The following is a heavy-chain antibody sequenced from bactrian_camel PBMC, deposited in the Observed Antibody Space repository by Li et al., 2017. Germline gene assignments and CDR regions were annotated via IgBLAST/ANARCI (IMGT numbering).Heavy chain of an antibody. CDR2: ISSTGGRT. CDR1: QGPSDDSD. CDR3: AAGRTSTLVPARYSV. V-gene: IGHV3S63*01. D-gene: IGHD4*01. J-gene: IGHJ4*01. Sequence: HVQLVESGGGSVQAGGSLRLSCTTSQGPSDDSDMGWYRQAPGKGLEWVSGISSTGGRTYYADSVKGRFTISRDNAKNTLYLQMNSLKPEDTAMYYCAAGRTSTLVPARYSVWGQGTQVTVS.